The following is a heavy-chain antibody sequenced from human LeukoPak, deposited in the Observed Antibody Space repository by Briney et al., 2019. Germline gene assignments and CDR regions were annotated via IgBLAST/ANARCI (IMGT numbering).Heavy chain of an antibody. D-gene: IGHD3-3*01. V-gene: IGHV3-48*01. CDR3: ARGYDFWTFDY. Sequence: PGGSLRLSCAASGFTFSSYSMNWVRQAPWKGLEWVSYISSSSSTIYYADSVKGRFTISRDNTKNSLYLQMNSLRAEDTAVCYCARGYDFWTFDYWGQGTLVTVSS. J-gene: IGHJ4*02. CDR1: GFTFSSYS. CDR2: ISSSSSTI.